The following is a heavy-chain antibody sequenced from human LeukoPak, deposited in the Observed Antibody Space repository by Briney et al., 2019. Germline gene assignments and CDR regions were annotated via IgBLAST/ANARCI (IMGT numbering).Heavy chain of an antibody. CDR3: ARREFYDTSGYLFDY. J-gene: IGHJ4*02. D-gene: IGHD3-22*01. Sequence: GGSLRLSCVASGFIFSRYEMNWVRQAPGKGLEWLSYIGTSGSIMSYADSVKGRFTISRDNAKNSLYLQVNSLRAEDTAVYYCARREFYDTSGYLFDYWGQGTLVTVSS. CDR2: IGTSGSIM. CDR1: GFIFSRYE. V-gene: IGHV3-48*03.